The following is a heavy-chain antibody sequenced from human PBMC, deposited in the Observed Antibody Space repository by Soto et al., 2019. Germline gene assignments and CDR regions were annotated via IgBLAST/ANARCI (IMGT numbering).Heavy chain of an antibody. CDR2: IKTSAGGGAT. Sequence: EVQLVESAGGLVKPGGSLRLSCVASGFSFNEAWMNWVRQAPGEGLEWVGRIKTSAGGGATDYAAPVQGRFTISRDDSKNALYLHMNSLRTEDTAIYYCTTGSVDGIWGQGTMVTVSS. V-gene: IGHV3-15*07. D-gene: IGHD2-15*01. CDR3: TTGSVDGI. J-gene: IGHJ4*03. CDR1: GFSFNEAW.